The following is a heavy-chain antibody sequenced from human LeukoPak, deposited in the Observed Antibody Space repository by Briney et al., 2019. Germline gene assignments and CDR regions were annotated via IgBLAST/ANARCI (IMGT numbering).Heavy chain of an antibody. CDR3: ARDYWVKSDTAMVRLEKDYYYYGMDV. CDR1: GGTFSSYA. Sequence: GASVKVSCTASGGTFSSYAISWVRQAPGQGLEWMGGIIPIFGTANYAQKFQGRVTITADESTSTAYMELSSLRSEDTAVYYCARDYWVKSDTAMVRLEKDYYYYGMDVWGQGTTVTVSS. D-gene: IGHD5-18*01. J-gene: IGHJ6*02. V-gene: IGHV1-69*13. CDR2: IIPIFGTA.